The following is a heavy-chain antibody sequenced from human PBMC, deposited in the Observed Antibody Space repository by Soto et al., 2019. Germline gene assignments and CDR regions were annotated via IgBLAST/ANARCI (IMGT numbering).Heavy chain of an antibody. Sequence: ASLKVSCKASGWTFTNYYIHCMPQAPGQGLEWMGIIKHSGGSTNYAQKFQGRVTTTRDTSTSTGYMELSSLRSEDTAVYYCARDICTNSVCHWFDPWGQGTLFTVSS. CDR2: IKHSGGST. CDR3: ARDICTNSVCHWFDP. J-gene: IGHJ5*02. CDR1: GWTFTNYY. V-gene: IGHV1-46*01. D-gene: IGHD2-8*01.